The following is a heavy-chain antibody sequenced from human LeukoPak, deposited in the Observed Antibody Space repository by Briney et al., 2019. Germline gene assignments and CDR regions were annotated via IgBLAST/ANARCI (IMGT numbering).Heavy chain of an antibody. D-gene: IGHD6-19*01. Sequence: SETLSLTCTVSGGSISSYYWTWIRQPPGKGLDRIGYIHYSGSTNYNLSLKGRVTISVDTSKIKFSLKLTSVTAADTAVYYCARGGLAGGFDIWGQGTMVTVSS. V-gene: IGHV4-59*01. CDR2: IHYSGST. CDR1: GGSISSYY. J-gene: IGHJ3*02. CDR3: ARGGLAGGFDI.